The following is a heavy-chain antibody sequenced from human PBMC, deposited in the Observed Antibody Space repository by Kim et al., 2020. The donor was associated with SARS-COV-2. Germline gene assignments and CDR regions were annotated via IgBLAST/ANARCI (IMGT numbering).Heavy chain of an antibody. CDR3: ARTPYYYDSSGYHGMGAFDI. CDR2: IDWDDDK. CDR1: GFSLSTSGMC. D-gene: IGHD3-22*01. J-gene: IGHJ3*02. V-gene: IGHV2-70*01. Sequence: SGPTLVNPTQTLTLTCTFSGFSLSTSGMCVSWIRQPPGKALEWLALIDWDDDKYYSTSLKTRLTISKDTSKNQVVLTMTNMDPVDTATYYCARTPYYYDSSGYHGMGAFDIWGQGTMVTVSS.